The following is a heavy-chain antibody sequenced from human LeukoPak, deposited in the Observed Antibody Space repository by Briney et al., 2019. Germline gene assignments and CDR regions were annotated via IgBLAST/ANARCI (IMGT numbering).Heavy chain of an antibody. V-gene: IGHV1-2*02. CDR1: GYTFTSYY. D-gene: IGHD3-3*01. J-gene: IGHJ4*02. CDR2: INPNSGGT. CDR3: AREMNGIFGVVNNFDY. Sequence: ASVKVSCKASGYTFTSYYMHWVRQAPGQGLEWMGWINPNSGGTNYAQKFQGRVTMTRDTSISTVYMELRRLRSDDTAVYYCAREMNGIFGVVNNFDYWGQGTLVTVSS.